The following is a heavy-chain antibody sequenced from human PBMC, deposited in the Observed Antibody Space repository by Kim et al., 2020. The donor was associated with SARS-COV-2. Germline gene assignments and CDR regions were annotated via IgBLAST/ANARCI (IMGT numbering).Heavy chain of an antibody. V-gene: IGHV7-4-1*02. CDR2: VDTRTANP. CDR3: VRRNPMGGSGWFDT. J-gene: IGHJ5*02. D-gene: IGHD6-25*01. Sequence: ASVKLSCKASGYTFTNYVINWVRQAPGQGLEWMGWVDTRTANPMYAQGFTGRFVFSLDTSVSTPYLQISSLKPEDTAVYYCVRRNPMGGSGWFDTRGQGTLVIVCS. CDR1: GYTFTNYV.